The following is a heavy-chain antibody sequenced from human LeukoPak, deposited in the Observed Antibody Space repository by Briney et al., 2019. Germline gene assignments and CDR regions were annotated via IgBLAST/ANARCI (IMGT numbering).Heavy chain of an antibody. CDR3: ARDLHYYVAMDV. Sequence: GGSLRLSCAASGFTFSTYAMSWVRQAPGKGLEWVSTISTSGRSTYYADSVKGRFTISRDNSKSMLFLQLNSLRAEDTALYYCARDLHYYVAMDVWGQGTTVTVSS. CDR1: GFTFSTYA. J-gene: IGHJ6*02. CDR2: ISTSGRST. V-gene: IGHV3-23*01. D-gene: IGHD3-10*02.